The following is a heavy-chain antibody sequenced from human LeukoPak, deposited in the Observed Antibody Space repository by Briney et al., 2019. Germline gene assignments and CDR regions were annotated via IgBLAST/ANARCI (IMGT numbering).Heavy chain of an antibody. CDR3: ARGLYYYGSGRIGYYMDV. J-gene: IGHJ6*03. CDR2: INPNSGGT. CDR1: GYTFTGYY. V-gene: IGHV1-2*02. D-gene: IGHD3-10*01. Sequence: ASVKVSCKASGYTFTGYYMHWVRQAPGQGLEWMGWINPNSGGTNYAQKFQGRVTMTRDTSISTAYMELSRLRSGDTAVYYCARGLYYYGSGRIGYYMDVWGKGTTVTVSS.